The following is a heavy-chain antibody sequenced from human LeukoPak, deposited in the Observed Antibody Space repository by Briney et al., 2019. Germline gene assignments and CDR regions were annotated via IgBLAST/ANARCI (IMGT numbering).Heavy chain of an antibody. D-gene: IGHD1-7*01. V-gene: IGHV3-48*02. CDR2: ISSSSSTI. Sequence: PGGGLRLCCSASGFTFSSYSMNWGRQAPGKGLGWVSYISSSSSTIYYADYVKGRFTIYRYNTTNYLYLNMNSLRDEDTDVYECARSKSWNYTDAFDIWGQGTMVTVSS. CDR1: GFTFSSYS. CDR3: ARSKSWNYTDAFDI. J-gene: IGHJ3*02.